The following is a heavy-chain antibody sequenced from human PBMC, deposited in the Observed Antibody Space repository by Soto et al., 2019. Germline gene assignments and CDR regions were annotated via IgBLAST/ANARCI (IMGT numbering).Heavy chain of an antibody. CDR1: GYMYVNSG. J-gene: IGHJ6*02. V-gene: IGHV5-51*01. D-gene: IGHD6-6*01. CDR3: AGAAEGGWLQELDHWGQGTLVTVPQVSCDTATYYCAHRGSAARFYYYYYGMDV. Sequence: PGESLKISCKAFGYMYVNSGIAWVRQKPGKGLEWMGIIYPGDSDIRYSPSFQGHVTMSVDKSISTAYVQWDSLEASDSAMYYCAGAAEGGWLQELDHWGQGTLVTVPQVSCDTATYYCAHRGSAARFYYYYYGMDVWGQGTTVTVSS. CDR2: IYPGDSDI.